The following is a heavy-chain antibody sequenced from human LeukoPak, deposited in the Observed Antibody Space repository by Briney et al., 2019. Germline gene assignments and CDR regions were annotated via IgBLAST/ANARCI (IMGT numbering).Heavy chain of an antibody. CDR1: GFTFSSYW. Sequence: GGSLRLSCAASGFTFSSYWMDWVRQVPGKGLVWVSGINSDGRMTRYAESVKGRFTISRDNSKNTLYLQMNSLRVEDTAVYYCARDPGNNYFDYWGQGALVTVSS. V-gene: IGHV3-74*01. CDR2: INSDGRMT. J-gene: IGHJ4*02. CDR3: ARDPGNNYFDY. D-gene: IGHD2/OR15-2a*01.